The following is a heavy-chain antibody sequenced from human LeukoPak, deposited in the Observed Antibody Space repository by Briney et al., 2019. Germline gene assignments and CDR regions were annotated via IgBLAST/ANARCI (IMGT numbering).Heavy chain of an antibody. Sequence: PGGSLRLSCAASELPFSSYWMHWVRQAPGEGLVWVSVIIPDGSSTTYADSVKGRFIISRDNAKNTLYLQMNSLRAEDTAIYYCVRLGGNYEYWGQGTLVTVSS. J-gene: IGHJ4*02. CDR3: VRLGGNYEY. CDR2: IIPDGSST. CDR1: ELPFSSYW. D-gene: IGHD1-26*01. V-gene: IGHV3-74*01.